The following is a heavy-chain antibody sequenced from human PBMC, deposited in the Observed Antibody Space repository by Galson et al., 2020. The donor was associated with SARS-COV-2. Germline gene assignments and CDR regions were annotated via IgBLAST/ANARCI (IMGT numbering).Heavy chain of an antibody. V-gene: IGHV5-51*01. Sequence: KVSCKASGYSFSSYWVGWVRQRPGKGLEWMGIIDPGDSDARYSPSFEDHVTISVDRSLTTAHLEWSSLKASDTAIYYCARHGSDHYDRRSSLYYFFGMDVWGQGTTVTVPS. CDR3: ARHGSDHYDRRSSLYYFFGMDV. CDR1: GYSFSSYW. J-gene: IGHJ6*02. CDR2: IDPGDSDA. D-gene: IGHD3-16*01.